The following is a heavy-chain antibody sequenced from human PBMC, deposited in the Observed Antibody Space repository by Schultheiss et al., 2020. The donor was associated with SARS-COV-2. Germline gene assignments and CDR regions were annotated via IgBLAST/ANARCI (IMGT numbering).Heavy chain of an antibody. D-gene: IGHD6-6*01. V-gene: IGHV4-4*07. CDR1: GGSISSYY. J-gene: IGHJ4*02. CDR2: IYTSGST. Sequence: SQTLSLTCTVSGGSISSYYWSWIRQPAGKGLEWIGRIYTSGSTNYNPSLKSRVTISVDTSKNQFSLKLSSVTAADTAVYYCARDESSSPFDYWGQGTLVTVSS. CDR3: ARDESSSPFDY.